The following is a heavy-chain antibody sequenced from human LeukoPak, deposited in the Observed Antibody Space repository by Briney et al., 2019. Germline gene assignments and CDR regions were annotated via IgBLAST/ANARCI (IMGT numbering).Heavy chain of an antibody. D-gene: IGHD2-15*01. CDR1: GGSISSYY. CDR3: ARDAIRRSGYFDY. V-gene: IGHV4-59*01. J-gene: IGHJ4*02. Sequence: TSSETLSLTCTVSGGSISSYYWSWIRQPPGKGLEWIGYIYYSGSTNYNPSLKSRVTISVDTSKNQFSLKLSSVTAADTAVYYCARDAIRRSGYFDYWGQGTLVTVSS. CDR2: IYYSGST.